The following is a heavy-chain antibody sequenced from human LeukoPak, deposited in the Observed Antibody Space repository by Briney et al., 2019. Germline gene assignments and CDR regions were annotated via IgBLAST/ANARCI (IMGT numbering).Heavy chain of an antibody. Sequence: GGSLRLSCAASGFTFDDYGMSWVRQAPGKGLEWVSGINWNGGSTGYADSVKGRFTISRDNAKNSLYLQMNSLRAEDTALYYCARGWTPHIVVVTAPFYFDYWGQGTLVTVSS. CDR2: INWNGGST. D-gene: IGHD2-21*02. CDR1: GFTFDDYG. V-gene: IGHV3-20*04. CDR3: ARGWTPHIVVVTAPFYFDY. J-gene: IGHJ4*02.